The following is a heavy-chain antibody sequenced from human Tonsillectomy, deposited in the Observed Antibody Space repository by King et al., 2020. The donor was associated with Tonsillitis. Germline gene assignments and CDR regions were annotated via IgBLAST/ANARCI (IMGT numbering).Heavy chain of an antibody. V-gene: IGHV3-49*04. D-gene: IGHD2-21*02. Sequence: VQLVESGGGLVQPGRSLRLSCTASGFTFGDYAMSWVRQAPGKGLEWGGFIRSKAYGGTTEYAASVKGRFIVSRDDSKSIAYLQMNSLKTEDTAVYYCTRAYCGGDCYSVPSDYWGQGTLVTVSS. CDR1: GFTFGDYA. CDR2: IRSKAYGGTT. J-gene: IGHJ4*02. CDR3: TRAYCGGDCYSVPSDY.